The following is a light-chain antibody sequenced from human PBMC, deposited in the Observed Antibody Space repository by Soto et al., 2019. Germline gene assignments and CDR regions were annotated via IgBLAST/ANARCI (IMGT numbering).Light chain of an antibody. CDR1: QNVGNN. V-gene: IGKV3-15*01. CDR2: GAS. CDR3: QQYNNWPAGT. Sequence: EIVITQSPATLSVSPGERATLSCRASQNVGNNLVWYQQKPGQAPRLLIYGASTRANGIPDRFSGSGSGTELTLTISSLQSEDFAVYYCQQYNNWPAGTFGQGTKVDIK. J-gene: IGKJ1*01.